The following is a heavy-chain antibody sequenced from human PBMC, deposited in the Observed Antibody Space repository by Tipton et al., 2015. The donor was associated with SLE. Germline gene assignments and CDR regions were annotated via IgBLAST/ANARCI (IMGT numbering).Heavy chain of an antibody. V-gene: IGHV1-2*06. D-gene: IGHD7-27*01. CDR3: VIWGFAGDFDS. J-gene: IGHJ4*02. CDR2: INPNNGDT. CDR1: DYTFTNYG. Sequence: QSGPEVKKPGASVKVSCKASDYTFTNYGISWVRQAPGQGLEWVGRINPNNGDTNYAQRFQGRVTMTSDTSVTSAYMELTRLTSDDTAVYYCVIWGFAGDFDSWGQGTLVTVSS.